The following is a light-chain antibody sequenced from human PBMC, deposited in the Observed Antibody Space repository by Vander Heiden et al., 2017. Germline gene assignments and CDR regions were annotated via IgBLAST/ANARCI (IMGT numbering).Light chain of an antibody. CDR2: EVS. CDR1: SRDVGHYNF. CDR3: ASYAGSNIWV. Sequence: QSALTQPPSASGSPGQSVTISCTGTSRDVGHYNFVSWFRQHPGEAPRLILYEVSKRPSGVPDRFFGSKSDNTASLTVTGRQADDEADYYCASYAGSNIWVFGGGTKLTVL. J-gene: IGLJ3*02. V-gene: IGLV2-8*01.